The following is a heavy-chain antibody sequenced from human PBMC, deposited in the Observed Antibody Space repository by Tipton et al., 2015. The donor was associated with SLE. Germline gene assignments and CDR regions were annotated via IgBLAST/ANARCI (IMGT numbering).Heavy chain of an antibody. CDR1: GGSVSSGSYY. V-gene: IGHV4-39*07. J-gene: IGHJ4*02. CDR3: AREGFWTKHFDY. D-gene: IGHD3/OR15-3a*01. CDR2: IYYSGST. Sequence: TLSLTCTVSGGSVSSGSYYWGWIRQPPGKGLEWIGSIYYSGSTYYNPSLKSRVTISVDTSKNQFSLKLSSVTAADTAVYYCAREGFWTKHFDYWGQGTLVTVSS.